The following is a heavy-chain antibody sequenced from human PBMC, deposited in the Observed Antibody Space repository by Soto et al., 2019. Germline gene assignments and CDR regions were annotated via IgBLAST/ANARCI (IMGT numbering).Heavy chain of an antibody. Sequence: EVQLVESGGGLVQPGGSLRLSCAASEFTFSSYWMNWVRQAPGNGLEWVANIKEDGSEKYYVDSVKGRFTISRDNAKNLLDLEKNSLRGGGQAVDYWWRDLGTPGRGSAVGYLFPYRMDGWGQGTTVTVSS. J-gene: IGHJ6*02. CDR2: IKEDGSEK. D-gene: IGHD5-18*01. CDR3: WRDLGTPGRGSAVGYLFPYRMDG. CDR1: EFTFSSYW. V-gene: IGHV3-7*03.